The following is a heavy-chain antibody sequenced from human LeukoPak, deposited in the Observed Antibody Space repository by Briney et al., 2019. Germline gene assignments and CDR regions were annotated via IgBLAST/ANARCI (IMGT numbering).Heavy chain of an antibody. CDR2: INHSGST. Sequence: SETLSLTCAVYGGSFSGYYWSWTRQPPGKGLEWIGEINHSGSTNYNPSLKSRVTISVDTSKNQFSLKLSSVTAADTAVYYCASSSSSSDYWGQGTLVTVSS. V-gene: IGHV4-34*01. CDR1: GGSFSGYY. CDR3: ASSSSSSDY. D-gene: IGHD6-6*01. J-gene: IGHJ4*02.